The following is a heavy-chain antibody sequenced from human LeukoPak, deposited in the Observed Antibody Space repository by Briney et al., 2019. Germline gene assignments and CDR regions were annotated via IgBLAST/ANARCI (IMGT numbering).Heavy chain of an antibody. CDR1: GGSFSNYY. D-gene: IGHD5-18*01. J-gene: IGHJ5*02. V-gene: IGHV4-59*08. CDR2: IYYSGST. Sequence: SETLSLTCAVSGGSFSNYYWSWIRQPPGKGLEWIGYIYYSGSTNYNPSLKSRVTISVDTSKNQFSLNLSSVTAADTAVYYCARHPTALVSYGFDPWGQGTLVTVSS. CDR3: ARHPTALVSYGFDP.